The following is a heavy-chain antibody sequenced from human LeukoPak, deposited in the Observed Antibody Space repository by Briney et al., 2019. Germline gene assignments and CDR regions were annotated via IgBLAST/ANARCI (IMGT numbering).Heavy chain of an antibody. CDR1: GYTFNMHS. Sequence: ASVKVSCKASGYTFNMHSIIWVRQAPGQGLEWMGWISAYNGDTKYAQKFQGRVTMTRDTSISTAYMELSRLGSDDTAVYYCARGYSSGWYNWFDPWGQGTLVTVSS. CDR3: ARGYSSGWYNWFDP. V-gene: IGHV1-18*04. J-gene: IGHJ5*02. D-gene: IGHD6-19*01. CDR2: ISAYNGDT.